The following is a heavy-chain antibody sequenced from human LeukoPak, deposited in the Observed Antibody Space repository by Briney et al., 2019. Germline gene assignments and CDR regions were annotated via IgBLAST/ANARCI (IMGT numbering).Heavy chain of an antibody. J-gene: IGHJ4*02. CDR2: IWYGGSNK. V-gene: IGHV3-33*01. CDR3: ARPREYYDSSGYSGFDY. CDR1: GFTFSSYG. Sequence: GGSLRLSCAASGFTFSSYGMHWVRQAPGKGLEWVAFIWYGGSNKYYADSVKGRSTISRDNYKHTLYLQMNSLRAEDTAVYYCARPREYYDSSGYSGFDYWGQGTLVTVSS. D-gene: IGHD3-22*01.